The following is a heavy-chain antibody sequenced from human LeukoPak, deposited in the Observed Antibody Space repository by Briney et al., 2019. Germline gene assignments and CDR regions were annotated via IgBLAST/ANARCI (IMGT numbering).Heavy chain of an antibody. J-gene: IGHJ4*02. CDR2: ISSTSSYI. CDR3: ARDLRGLPFDY. CDR1: GFTFSPYS. D-gene: IGHD3/OR15-3a*01. Sequence: PGGSLRLSCTASGFTFSPYSMNWVRQAPGRGLEWVSSISSTSSYIYYADSVKGRFTISRDNAKNSLYLQMNSLRAEDTAVYFCARDLRGLPFDYWGQGTLVTVSS. V-gene: IGHV3-21*01.